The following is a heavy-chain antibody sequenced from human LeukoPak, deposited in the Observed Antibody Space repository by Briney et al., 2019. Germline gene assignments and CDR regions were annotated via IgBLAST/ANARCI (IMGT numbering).Heavy chain of an antibody. CDR3: ARGLGYYYVMYYFDY. V-gene: IGHV4-59*01. J-gene: IGHJ4*02. CDR1: GGSISSYY. Sequence: SETLSLTCTVSGGSISSYYWSWIRQPPGKGLEWIGYIYYSGSTNYNPSLKSRVTISVDTSKNQFSLKLSSVTAADTAVYYCARGLGYYYVMYYFDYWGQGTLVTVSS. D-gene: IGHD3-10*02. CDR2: IYYSGST.